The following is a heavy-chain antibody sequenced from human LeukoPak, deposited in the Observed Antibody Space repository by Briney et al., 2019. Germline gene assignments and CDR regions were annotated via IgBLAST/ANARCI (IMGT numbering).Heavy chain of an antibody. CDR3: ARDEPRYCSSTSCYAIDY. Sequence: ASVKVSCKASGYTFTGYYMHWVRQAPGQGLEWMGWINPNSGGTNYAQKFQGRVTMTRDTSISTAYMEPSRLRSDDTAVYYCARDEPRYCSSTSCYAIDYWGQGTLVTVSS. J-gene: IGHJ4*02. CDR2: INPNSGGT. V-gene: IGHV1-2*02. D-gene: IGHD2-2*01. CDR1: GYTFTGYY.